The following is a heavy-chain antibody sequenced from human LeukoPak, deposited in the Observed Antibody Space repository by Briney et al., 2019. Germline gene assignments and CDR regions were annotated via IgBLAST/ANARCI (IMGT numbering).Heavy chain of an antibody. D-gene: IGHD1-1*01. Sequence: ASVKVSCKASGYTFTGYYMHWVRQAPGQGLEWMGWINPNSGGTNYAQKFQGRVTMTRDTSISTASMELSSLKPDDTAVYYCARVSGTTGTTGIEDYWGQGTLVTVSS. V-gene: IGHV1-2*02. CDR3: ARVSGTTGTTGIEDY. CDR1: GYTFTGYY. CDR2: INPNSGGT. J-gene: IGHJ4*02.